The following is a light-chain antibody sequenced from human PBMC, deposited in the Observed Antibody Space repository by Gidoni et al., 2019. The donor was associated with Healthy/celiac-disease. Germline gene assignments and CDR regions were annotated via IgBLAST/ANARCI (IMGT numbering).Light chain of an antibody. CDR1: QSVSSSY. CDR3: QQYGSSLX. Sequence: EIVLTQSPGTLSLSPGERATLSCRASQSVSSSYLAWYQQKPGQAPRLLIYGASSRATGIPDRFSGSGSGTDFTLTISRLEPEDFAVYYCQQYGSSLXFXGGTKVEIK. CDR2: GAS. V-gene: IGKV3-20*01. J-gene: IGKJ4*01.